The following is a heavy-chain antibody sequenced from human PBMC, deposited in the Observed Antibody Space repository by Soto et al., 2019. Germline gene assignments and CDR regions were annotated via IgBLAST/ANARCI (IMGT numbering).Heavy chain of an antibody. J-gene: IGHJ4*02. CDR2: IYSGGST. V-gene: IGHV3-66*01. D-gene: IGHD1-26*01. CDR1: GFTVSSNY. Sequence: EVQLVESGGGLVQPGGSLRLSCAASGFTVSSNYMSWVRQAPGKGLEWVSVIYSGGSTYYADSVKGRFTISRDNSKNTLYLQKNSLRAEDTAVYYCARGVSGSYYVDYWGQGTLVTVSS. CDR3: ARGVSGSYYVDY.